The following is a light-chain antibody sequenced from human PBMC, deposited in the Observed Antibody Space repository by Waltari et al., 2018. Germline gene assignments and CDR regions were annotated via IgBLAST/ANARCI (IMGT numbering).Light chain of an antibody. Sequence: DIVMTQSPDSLAVSLGERATINCKSSRNILYSSNSKNYLAWYQQKPRQPPKLLISWASTREAGVPDRFSGSGSRTDFTLTISSLQAEDVAVYYCQQYYGSPLTFGGGTKVEIK. CDR1: RNILYSSNSKNY. J-gene: IGKJ4*01. CDR2: WAS. V-gene: IGKV4-1*01. CDR3: QQYYGSPLT.